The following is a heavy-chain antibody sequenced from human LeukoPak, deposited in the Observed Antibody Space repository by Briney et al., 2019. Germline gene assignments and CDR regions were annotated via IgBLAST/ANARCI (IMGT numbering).Heavy chain of an antibody. CDR3: ATRAVADDSLFDY. V-gene: IGHV1-69*01. CDR1: GGTFSSYA. J-gene: IGHJ4*02. D-gene: IGHD6-19*01. Sequence: SVTVSCKASGGTFSSYAISWVRQAPGQGLEWMGGIIPIFGTANYAQKFQGRVTITADESTSTAYMELSSLRSEDTAVYYCATRAVADDSLFDYWGQGTLVTVSS. CDR2: IIPIFGTA.